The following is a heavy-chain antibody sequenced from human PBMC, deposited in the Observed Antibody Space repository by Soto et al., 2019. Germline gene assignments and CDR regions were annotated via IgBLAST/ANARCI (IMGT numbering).Heavy chain of an antibody. CDR1: GGSISSGGTGSY. V-gene: IGHV4-31*03. J-gene: IGHJ4*02. CDR3: ASGHDAYKVRY. Sequence: QVQLQKSGPGLVKPSQTLSLTCTVSGGSISSGGTGSYWTWIRQLPGKGLEWIGYIYYTGNTYYNPSLKSRPTISIDTSENQFSLKLTSVTVADTAVYFCASGHDAYKVRYWGQGTLVTVSS. CDR2: IYYTGNT. D-gene: IGHD1-1*01.